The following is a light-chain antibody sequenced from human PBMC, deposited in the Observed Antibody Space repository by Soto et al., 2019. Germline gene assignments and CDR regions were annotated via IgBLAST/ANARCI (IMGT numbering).Light chain of an antibody. CDR3: QKHNSAPLT. Sequence: DIQMTQSPTALSAFVGDRVTITCRSSQGASNHLAWYQQKPRKVPKLLIYAASTLQSGVPSRFSGGGSGTYFTITISSLQPEDVVTYYCQKHNSAPLTVGGGTKVEIK. CDR1: QGASNH. V-gene: IGKV1-27*01. J-gene: IGKJ4*01. CDR2: AAS.